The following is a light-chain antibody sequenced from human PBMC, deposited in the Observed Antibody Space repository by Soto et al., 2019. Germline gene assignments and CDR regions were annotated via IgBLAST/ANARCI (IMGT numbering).Light chain of an antibody. Sequence: DIQMTQSPSTLSASVGDRVTITCRASQSIDNWLAWYQQKPGKAPKILIYKASNLETGVPSRFSGSGSGAEFTLTISSLQPDYFATYYCQHLKTFGQGTKVEIK. CDR3: QHLKT. J-gene: IGKJ1*01. CDR1: QSIDNW. V-gene: IGKV1-5*03. CDR2: KAS.